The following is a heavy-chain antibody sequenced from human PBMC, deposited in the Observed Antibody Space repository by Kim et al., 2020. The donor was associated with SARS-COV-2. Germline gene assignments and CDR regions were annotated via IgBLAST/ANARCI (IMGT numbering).Heavy chain of an antibody. Sequence: ASVKVSCKASGYTFTSYDINWVRQATGQGLEWMGWMNPNSGNTGYAQKFQGRVTMTRNTSISTAYMELSSLRSEDTAVYYCARGRVAVAITLFDYWGQGTLVTVSS. CDR3: ARGRVAVAITLFDY. CDR1: GYTFTSYD. V-gene: IGHV1-8*01. CDR2: MNPNSGNT. D-gene: IGHD6-19*01. J-gene: IGHJ4*02.